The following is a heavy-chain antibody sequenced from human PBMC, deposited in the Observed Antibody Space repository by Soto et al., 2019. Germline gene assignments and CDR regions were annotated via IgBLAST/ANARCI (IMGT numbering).Heavy chain of an antibody. CDR3: AREKANYYYYYYGMDV. CDR1: GFTFSSYA. D-gene: IGHD1-1*01. V-gene: IGHV3-30-3*01. CDR2: ISYDGSNK. J-gene: IGHJ6*02. Sequence: PGGSLRLSCAASGFTFSSYAMHWVRQAPGKGLERVAVISYDGSNKYYADSVKGRFTISRDNSKNTLYLQMNSLRAEDTAVYYCAREKANYYYYYYGMDVWGQGTTVTVSS.